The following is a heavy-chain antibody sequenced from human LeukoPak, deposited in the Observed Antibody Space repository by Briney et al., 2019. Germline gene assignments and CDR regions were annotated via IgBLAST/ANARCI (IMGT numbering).Heavy chain of an antibody. J-gene: IGHJ4*02. CDR2: IVYSGSP. Sequence: SETLSLTCTVSGDSISDYYWTWIRQPPGKGLEWIGHIVYSGSPKYSPSLKSRVSISVDTSKNQFSLRLSSVTAADTAVYYCARQIYNHGCQPLDSWGQGTLVTVSS. CDR3: ARQIYNHGCQPLDS. CDR1: GDSISDYY. V-gene: IGHV4-59*01. D-gene: IGHD5-24*01.